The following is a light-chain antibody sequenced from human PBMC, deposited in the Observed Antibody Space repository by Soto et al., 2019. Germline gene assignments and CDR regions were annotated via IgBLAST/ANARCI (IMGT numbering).Light chain of an antibody. CDR3: QQYNNRPPFT. Sequence: EIVMTQSPATLSVSPGERATLSCRASQSVSSNLAWYQQKPGQAPRLLIYGATTRATGIPARFSGSGSGTEFTLSISSLQSEDFVIYYYQQYNNRPPFTFVPGTKVHIK. CDR1: QSVSSN. CDR2: GAT. V-gene: IGKV3-15*01. J-gene: IGKJ3*01.